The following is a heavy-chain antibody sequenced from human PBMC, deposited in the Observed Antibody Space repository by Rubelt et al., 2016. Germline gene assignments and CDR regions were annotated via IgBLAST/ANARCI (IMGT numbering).Heavy chain of an antibody. Sequence: QVQLVQSGAEVKKPGASVKVSCKASGYTFTGYYMHWVRQAPGQGLEWVGRINPNSGGTNYARKFVGRGTMNRHTSITTAFMGLGGLRSDDSAVFYCARESSSGWYIDYWGQGTLVTVSS. V-gene: IGHV1-2*06. CDR2: INPNSGGT. J-gene: IGHJ4*02. CDR1: GYTFTGYY. D-gene: IGHD6-19*01. CDR3: ARESSSGWYIDY.